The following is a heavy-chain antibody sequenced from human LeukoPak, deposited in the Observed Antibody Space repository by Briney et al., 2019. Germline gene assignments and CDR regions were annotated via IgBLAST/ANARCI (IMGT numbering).Heavy chain of an antibody. CDR1: GAPINGSGYY. J-gene: IGHJ4*02. V-gene: IGHV4-39*01. CDR2: IYYTGNT. CDR3: AKSGGYGLIDY. Sequence: PSDTLALPCAVSGAPINGSGYYFAWIRQPPGKGLEWIGNIYYTGNTYYNASLQSRVTISIDTSKNQFSLRLNSVTAADTAMYYCAKSGGYGLIDYWGQGTLVTVS. D-gene: IGHD1-26*01.